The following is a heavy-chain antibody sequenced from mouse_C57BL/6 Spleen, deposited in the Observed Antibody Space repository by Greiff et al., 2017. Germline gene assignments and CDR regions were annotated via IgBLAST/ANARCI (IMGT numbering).Heavy chain of an antibody. J-gene: IGHJ2*01. CDR2: INPSSGYT. CDR3: ARSYGSSYEDY. V-gene: IGHV1-4*01. CDR1: GYTFTSYT. Sequence: QVQLKESGAELARPGASVKMSCKASGYTFTSYTMHWVKQRPGQGLEWIGYINPSSGYTKYNQKFKDKATLTADKSSSTAYMQLSSLTSEDSAVYYCARSYGSSYEDYWGQGTTLTVSS. D-gene: IGHD1-1*01.